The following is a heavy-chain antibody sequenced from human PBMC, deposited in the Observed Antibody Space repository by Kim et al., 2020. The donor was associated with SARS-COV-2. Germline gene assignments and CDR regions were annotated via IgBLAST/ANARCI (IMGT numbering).Heavy chain of an antibody. Sequence: GGSLRLSCAASVFTFSDSPMHWVRQASGKGLEWVGRIRSKANSYATAYAASGRGRFIISRDDSKNTAYLQMNSLKTEDTAVYYCTRIPGTPFAFWDAFDIWGQGTMFTVSS. CDR1: VFTFSDSP. V-gene: IGHV3-73*01. CDR3: TRIPGTPFAFWDAFDI. D-gene: IGHD1-1*01. J-gene: IGHJ3*02. CDR2: IRSKANSYAT.